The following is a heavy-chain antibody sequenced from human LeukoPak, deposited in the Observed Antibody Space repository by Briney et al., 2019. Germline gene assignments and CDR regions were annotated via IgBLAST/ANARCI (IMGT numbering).Heavy chain of an antibody. CDR2: IRFDGSHK. J-gene: IGHJ4*02. D-gene: IGHD1-26*01. CDR1: GFTFSSFG. CDR3: AKVRAVWELPDY. Sequence: GGSLRLSCAASGFTFSSFGIHWVRQAPGKGLEWVAFIRFDGSHKYYADSVKGRFTISRDNSKNTLYLQMNSLRGEDTAVYYCAKVRAVWELPDYWGQGTLVTVSS. V-gene: IGHV3-30*02.